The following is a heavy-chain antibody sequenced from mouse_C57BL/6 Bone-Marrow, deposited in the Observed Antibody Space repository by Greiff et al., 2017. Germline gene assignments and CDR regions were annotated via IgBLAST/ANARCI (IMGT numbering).Heavy chain of an antibody. Sequence: VQLQQSGAELVRPGTSVKVSCKASGYAFTNYLIEWVKQRPGQGLEWIGVINPGSGGTNYNEKFKGKATLTADKSSSTAYMQLSSLTSEDSAVYFCARGPARAYWGQGTLVTVSA. D-gene: IGHD3-3*01. CDR1: GYAFTNYL. CDR3: ARGPARAY. J-gene: IGHJ3*01. V-gene: IGHV1-54*01. CDR2: INPGSGGT.